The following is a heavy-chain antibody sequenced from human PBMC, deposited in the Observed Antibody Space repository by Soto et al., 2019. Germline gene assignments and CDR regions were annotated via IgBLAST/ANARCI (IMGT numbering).Heavy chain of an antibody. CDR3: ARGPDIVIRD. CDR2: IYAGGTT. Sequence: EVQLVESGGGLVQPGGSLRLSCAASGFTVRSNFMNWVRQAPGKGLEWVATIYAGGTTYYADSVKGRFTISRDTPKNTLFLHMDSLRVEDTAMYHCARGPDIVIRDWGQGTLVTVSS. J-gene: IGHJ4*02. CDR1: GFTVRSNF. V-gene: IGHV3-66*01. D-gene: IGHD2-8*01.